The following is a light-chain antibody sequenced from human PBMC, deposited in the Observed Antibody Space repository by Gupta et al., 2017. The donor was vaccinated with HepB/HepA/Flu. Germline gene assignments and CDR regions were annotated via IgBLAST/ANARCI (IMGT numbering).Light chain of an antibody. CDR3: QQYKIWPHT. J-gene: IGKJ2*01. CDR2: GAS. Sequence: EIVMTQSPATLPVSPGERATLSCRASQSVSSDVAWSQHKPGQAPRVLIYGASTRAAGIPARFSGSGSGTEFTLTISSLQSEDSAIYYCQQYKIWPHTFGQGTKLEIK. CDR1: QSVSSD. V-gene: IGKV3-15*01.